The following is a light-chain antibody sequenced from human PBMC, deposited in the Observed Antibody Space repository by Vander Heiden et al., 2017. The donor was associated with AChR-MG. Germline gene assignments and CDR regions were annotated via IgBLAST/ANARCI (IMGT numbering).Light chain of an antibody. Sequence: EIVLTQSPGTLSLSPGERATLSCRASQTIGISYLAWYQQKPGQAPRLLIYAASTRATGVPDRFGGSGSGTDFTFTISRLEPEDSAVYYCQQQGGLPRTFGQRTKLEIK. CDR1: QTIGISY. V-gene: IGKV3-20*01. CDR2: AAS. J-gene: IGKJ2*01. CDR3: QQQGGLPRT.